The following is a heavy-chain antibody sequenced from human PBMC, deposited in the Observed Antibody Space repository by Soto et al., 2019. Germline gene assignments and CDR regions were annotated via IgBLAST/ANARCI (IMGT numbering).Heavy chain of an antibody. CDR2: ISPHNRNT. V-gene: IGHV1-18*01. Sequence: QVQLVQSGAEVKRPGDSVKVSCQASGYTFGHFYITWVRQAPGQGLEWMGAISPHNRNTNYAEKYRGRVTMTTDTSTTTAYLELRSLRSDDTAVYYCARDEGGYDILTGYYKAHHFDQWGQGALVTVSS. CDR1: GYTFGHFY. J-gene: IGHJ4*02. D-gene: IGHD3-9*01. CDR3: ARDEGGYDILTGYYKAHHFDQ.